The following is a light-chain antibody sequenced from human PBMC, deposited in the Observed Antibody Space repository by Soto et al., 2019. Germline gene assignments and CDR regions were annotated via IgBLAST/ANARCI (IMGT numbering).Light chain of an antibody. CDR1: QRIGSN. J-gene: IGKJ1*01. CDR3: QQYSKWPPWK. Sequence: EIVLTPSPVTLSVSPVEIAILSCTSSQRIGSNLAWYQQKPGQAPRLLIYGASTRATGIPDTFSGTGSATAFTLTISSLQSDDVAVYYCQQYSKWPPWKFGPGTKVDIK. CDR2: GAS. V-gene: IGKV3-15*01.